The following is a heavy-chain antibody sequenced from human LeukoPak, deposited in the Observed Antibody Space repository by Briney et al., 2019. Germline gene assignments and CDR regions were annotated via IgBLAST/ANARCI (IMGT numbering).Heavy chain of an antibody. D-gene: IGHD2/OR15-2a*01. CDR1: GFTFSSYS. CDR3: ARVGGFYYFDH. Sequence: PGGSLRLSCAASGFTFSSYSVIWARQAPGKGLEWVSVIHSGGTTSYVDSVKGRFTISRDNSKNALYLQMNSLRVEDTAVYFCARVGGFYYFDHWGQGTLVTVSS. J-gene: IGHJ4*02. CDR2: IHSGGTT. V-gene: IGHV3-53*05.